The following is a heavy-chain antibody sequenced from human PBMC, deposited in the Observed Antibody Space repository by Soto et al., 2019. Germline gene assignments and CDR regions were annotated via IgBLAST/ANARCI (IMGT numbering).Heavy chain of an antibody. CDR2: IYPGDSDS. CDR3: ARHGFYGDYASNYFDP. CDR1: GYNFATYW. V-gene: IGHV5-51*01. J-gene: IGHJ5*02. Sequence: GESQKISCEGFGYNFATYWIAWVRQMPGKGLEYMGIIYPGDSDSRYSPSFQGQVTFSADKSISTAYMQWSSLKASDTAMYYCARHGFYGDYASNYFDPWGQGTLVTVYS. D-gene: IGHD4-17*01.